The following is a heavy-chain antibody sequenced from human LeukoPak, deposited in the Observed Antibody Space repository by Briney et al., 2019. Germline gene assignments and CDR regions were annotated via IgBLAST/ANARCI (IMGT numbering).Heavy chain of an antibody. CDR1: GGSISSGSYY. V-gene: IGHV4-61*02. D-gene: IGHD3-22*01. Sequence: PSQTLSLTCTVSGGSISSGSYYWSWIRQPAGKGLEWIGRIYTSGSTNCNPSLKSRVTISVDTSKNQFSLKLSSVTAADTAVYYCARERAYYDSSGYLDYWGQGTLVTVSS. CDR2: IYTSGST. J-gene: IGHJ4*02. CDR3: ARERAYYDSSGYLDY.